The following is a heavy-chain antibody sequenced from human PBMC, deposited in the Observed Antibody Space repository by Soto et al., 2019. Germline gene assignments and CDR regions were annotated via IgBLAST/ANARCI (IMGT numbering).Heavy chain of an antibody. D-gene: IGHD4-17*01. V-gene: IGHV3-21*01. CDR1: GFTFRSYN. Sequence: PGGSLRLSCAASGFTFRSYNMNWVRQAPGKGLEWVSSISSSSDYIYYADSVKGRFTISRDNAKSSLYLQMNSLRAEDTAVYHCARDTPTAPFDYWGQGTLVTVSS. CDR2: ISSSSDYI. CDR3: ARDTPTAPFDY. J-gene: IGHJ4*02.